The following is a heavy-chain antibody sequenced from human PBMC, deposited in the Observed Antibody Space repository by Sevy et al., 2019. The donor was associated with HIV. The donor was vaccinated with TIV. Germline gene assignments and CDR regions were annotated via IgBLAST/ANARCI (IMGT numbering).Heavy chain of an antibody. CDR2: ISSCSSTI. D-gene: IGHD3-22*01. Sequence: GGSLRLSCAASGFTFSSYSMNWVRQAPGKGLEWVSYISSCSSTIYYADSVKGRFTISRDNAKNSLYLQMNSLRDEDTAVYYGARDTYYYDSGGYYWYFDLWGRGTLVTVSS. V-gene: IGHV3-48*02. CDR3: ARDTYYYDSGGYYWYFDL. CDR1: GFTFSSYS. J-gene: IGHJ2*01.